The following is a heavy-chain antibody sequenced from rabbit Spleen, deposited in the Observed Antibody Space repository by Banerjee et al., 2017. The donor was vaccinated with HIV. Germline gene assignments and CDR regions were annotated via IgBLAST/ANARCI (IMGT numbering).Heavy chain of an antibody. D-gene: IGHD8-1*01. V-gene: IGHV1S47*01. CDR3: ARDGAGGSYFAL. J-gene: IGHJ3*01. Sequence: QEQLVESGGGLVQPEGSLTLTCKASGFSFSDRDVMCWVRQAPGKGLEWIGYIDPVFGITYYANWVNGRFSISRENAQNTVFLQMTSLTAADTATYFCARDGAGGSYFALWGQGTLVTVS. CDR1: GFSFSDRDV. CDR2: IDPVFGIT.